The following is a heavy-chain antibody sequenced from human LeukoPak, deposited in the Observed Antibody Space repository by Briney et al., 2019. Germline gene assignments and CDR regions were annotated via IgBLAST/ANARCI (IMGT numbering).Heavy chain of an antibody. CDR2: INPNSGGT. J-gene: IGHJ4*02. CDR3: AMGETVTTPPRDY. D-gene: IGHD4-17*01. CDR1: GYTFTGYY. V-gene: IGHV1-2*02. Sequence: ASVKVSCKASGYTFTGYYMHWVRQAPGQGLEWMGWINPNSGGTNYAQKFQGRVTMTRDTSISTAYMELSRLRSDDTAVYYCAMGETVTTPPRDYWGQGTLVTVSS.